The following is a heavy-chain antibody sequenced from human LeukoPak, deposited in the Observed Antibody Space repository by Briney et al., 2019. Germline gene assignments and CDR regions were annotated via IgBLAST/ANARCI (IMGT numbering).Heavy chain of an antibody. Sequence: PGGSLRLSCAASGFTFSSYGMHWVRQAPGKGLEWVAVISYDGSNKYYADSVKGRFTISRDNSKNTLYLQMNSLRSEDTAVYYCAADVEIQMWFGVGYSMDVWGQGTTVTVSS. CDR1: GFTFSSYG. D-gene: IGHD3-10*01. V-gene: IGHV3-30*03. J-gene: IGHJ6*02. CDR3: AADVEIQMWFGVGYSMDV. CDR2: ISYDGSNK.